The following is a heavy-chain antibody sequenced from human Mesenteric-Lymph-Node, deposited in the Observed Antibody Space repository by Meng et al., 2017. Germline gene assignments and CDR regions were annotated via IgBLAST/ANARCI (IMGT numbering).Heavy chain of an antibody. D-gene: IGHD5-24*01. CDR3: ATDNYAEGY. CDR2: ISYEGSKK. Sequence: GESLKISCATSGFTFSNSAMHWVRQAPGKGLEWVATISYEGSKKYYADSVKGRFTISRDTSKSALYLQMNSLTSDDTAVYYCATDNYAEGYWGQGTLVTVSS. V-gene: IGHV3-30*04. J-gene: IGHJ4*02. CDR1: GFTFSNSA.